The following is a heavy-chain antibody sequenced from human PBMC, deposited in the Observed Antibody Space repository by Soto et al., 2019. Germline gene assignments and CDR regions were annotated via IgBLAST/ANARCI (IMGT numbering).Heavy chain of an antibody. CDR2: IWYESNI. J-gene: IGHJ6*02. Sequence: GGSIRISCAASGVPFSSYGMHWVRQAPGKGLDWVAVIWYESNIYYADSVKGRFTISRDNSKNTLFLQMNSLRAEDTAVYYCARDDIPGIAVAIYGMDVWGQGTTVTVA. V-gene: IGHV3-33*01. D-gene: IGHD6-19*01. CDR1: GVPFSSYG. CDR3: ARDDIPGIAVAIYGMDV.